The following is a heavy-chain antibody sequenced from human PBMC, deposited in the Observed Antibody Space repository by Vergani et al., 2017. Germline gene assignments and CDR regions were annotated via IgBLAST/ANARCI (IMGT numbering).Heavy chain of an antibody. CDR1: GYTFTSYD. V-gene: IGHV1-46*01. Sequence: QVQLVQSGAEVKKPGASVKVSCKASGYTFTSYDINWVRQATGQGLEWMGIINPSGGSTSYAQKFQGRVTMTRDTSTSTVYMELNSLRAEDTAVYYCARGGDSSGYYQRVFDYWGQGTLVTVSS. CDR2: INPSGGST. CDR3: ARGGDSSGYYQRVFDY. J-gene: IGHJ4*02. D-gene: IGHD3-22*01.